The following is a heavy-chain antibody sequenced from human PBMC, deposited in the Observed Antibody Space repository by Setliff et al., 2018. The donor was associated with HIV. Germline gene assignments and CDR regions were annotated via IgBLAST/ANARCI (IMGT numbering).Heavy chain of an antibody. J-gene: IGHJ4*02. Sequence: PSETLSLTCAVYGGSFSGYYWSWIRQPPGKGLEWIGSIYHSGSTYYNPSLKSRVTISVDTSNNQFSLKLSSVTAADTAVYYCARDKSYFDYWGQGTLVTVSS. V-gene: IGHV4-34*01. CDR1: GGSFSGYY. CDR3: ARDKSYFDY. CDR2: IYHSGST.